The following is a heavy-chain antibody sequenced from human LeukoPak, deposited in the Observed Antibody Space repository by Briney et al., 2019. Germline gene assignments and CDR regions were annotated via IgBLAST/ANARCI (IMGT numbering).Heavy chain of an antibody. CDR3: ARERGGQLWLNDYYYGMDV. Sequence: ASVKVSCKASGYTFTSYDINWVRQATGQGLEWMGWMNPNSGNTGYAQKFQGRVTMTRNTSISTAYMELSSLRSEDTAVYYCARERGGQLWLNDYYYGMDVWGQGTTVTVSS. CDR1: GYTFTSYD. J-gene: IGHJ6*02. V-gene: IGHV1-8*01. D-gene: IGHD5-18*01. CDR2: MNPNSGNT.